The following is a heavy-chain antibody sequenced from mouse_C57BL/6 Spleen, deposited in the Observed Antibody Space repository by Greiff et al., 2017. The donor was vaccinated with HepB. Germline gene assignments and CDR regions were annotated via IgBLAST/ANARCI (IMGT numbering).Heavy chain of an antibody. V-gene: IGHV1-82*01. CDR3: ARFVTTSRYYAMDY. CDR2: IYPGDGDT. CDR1: GYAFSSSW. J-gene: IGHJ4*01. Sequence: QVQLKESGPELVKPGASVKISCKASGYAFSSSWMNWVKQRPGKGLEWIGRIYPGDGDTNYNGKFKGKATLTADKSSSTAYMQLSSLTSEDSAVYFCARFVTTSRYYAMDYWGQGTSVTVSS. D-gene: IGHD1-2*01.